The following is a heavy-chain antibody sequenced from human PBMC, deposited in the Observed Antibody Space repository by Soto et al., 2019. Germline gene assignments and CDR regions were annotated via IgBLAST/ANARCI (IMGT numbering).Heavy chain of an antibody. CDR3: ARQGEQQLVFDY. V-gene: IGHV4-39*01. CDR1: GGSISSSSYY. D-gene: IGHD6-13*01. Sequence: SETLSLTCTVSGGSISSSSYYWGWIRQPPGKGLEWIGSIYYSGGTYYNPSLKSRVTISVDTSKNQFSLKLSSVTAADTAVYYCARQGEQQLVFDYWGQGTLVTVSS. J-gene: IGHJ4*02. CDR2: IYYSGGT.